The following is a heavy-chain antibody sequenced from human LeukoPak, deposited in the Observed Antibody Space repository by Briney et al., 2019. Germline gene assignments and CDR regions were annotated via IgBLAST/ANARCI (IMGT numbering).Heavy chain of an antibody. D-gene: IGHD5-18*01. CDR3: AKDRSDTSMVYNFDY. V-gene: IGHV3-23*01. J-gene: IGHJ4*02. Sequence: GGSLRLSRAASGFTFSSYAMSWVRQAPGKELEWVSAISGSGGDTYYADSVKGRFTISRDNSKNTLYLQMNSLRAEDTAVYYCAKDRSDTSMVYNFDYWGQGTLVTVSS. CDR1: GFTFSSYA. CDR2: ISGSGGDT.